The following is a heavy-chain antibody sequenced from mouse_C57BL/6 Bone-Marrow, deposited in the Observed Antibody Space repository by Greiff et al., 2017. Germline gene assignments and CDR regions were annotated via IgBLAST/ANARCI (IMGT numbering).Heavy chain of an antibody. CDR2: INPGSGGT. Sequence: VQLQQSGAELVRPGTSVKVSCKASGYAFTNYLIEWVKQRPGQGLEWIGVINPGSGGTNYNETFKGKATLTADKSSSTAYMQLSSLTSEDSAVYFCATTGTEWFAYWGQGTLVTVSA. D-gene: IGHD4-1*02. V-gene: IGHV1-54*01. J-gene: IGHJ3*01. CDR3: ATTGTEWFAY. CDR1: GYAFTNYL.